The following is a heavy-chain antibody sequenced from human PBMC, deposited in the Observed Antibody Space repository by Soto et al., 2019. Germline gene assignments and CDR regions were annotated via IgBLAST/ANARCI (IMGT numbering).Heavy chain of an antibody. CDR1: GFTLSDFD. J-gene: IGHJ3*01. D-gene: IGHD2-21*01. V-gene: IGHV3-23*01. Sequence: EVQLLESGGGLVQPGGSVRLSCAASGFTLSDFDMGWVRQAPGKGLEWISLTRTDGGGTYYAYSVEGRLTVSRDTSTNTMYLQMNNLRGEETALYYCVKDRRGGEYPAFDLGGQGTMVTVSS. CDR3: VKDRRGGEYPAFDL. CDR2: TRTDGGGT.